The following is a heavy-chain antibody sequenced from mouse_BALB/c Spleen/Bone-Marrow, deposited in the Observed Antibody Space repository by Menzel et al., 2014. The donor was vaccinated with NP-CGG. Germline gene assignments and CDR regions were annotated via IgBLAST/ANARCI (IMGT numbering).Heavy chain of an antibody. D-gene: IGHD2-1*01. V-gene: IGHV1S81*02. CDR2: INPSNGGT. CDR1: GYTFTSYY. Sequence: QVQLKQSGAELVKPGASVKLSCKASGYTFTSYYMYWVKRRPGQGLEWIGEINPSNGGTNFNEKFKNKATLTVDKSSSTAYMQLSSLIFEDSAVYYCTRSNGNWFAYWGQGTLVTVSA. CDR3: TRSNGNWFAY. J-gene: IGHJ3*01.